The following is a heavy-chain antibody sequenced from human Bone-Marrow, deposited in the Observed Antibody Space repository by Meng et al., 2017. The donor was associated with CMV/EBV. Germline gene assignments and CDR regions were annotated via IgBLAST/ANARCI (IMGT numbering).Heavy chain of an antibody. CDR3: AIDCSSTSCYTGRGYYYYYGMDV. CDR1: GYSFSGYY. Sequence: ASVKVSCKASGYSFSGYYMHWMRQAPGQGLEWMGWINPNSGGTNYAQKFQGRVTMTRDTSISTAYMELSRLRSDDTAVYYCAIDCSSTSCYTGRGYYYYYGMDVWGQGTTVTVSS. V-gene: IGHV1-2*02. J-gene: IGHJ6*02. CDR2: INPNSGGT. D-gene: IGHD2-2*02.